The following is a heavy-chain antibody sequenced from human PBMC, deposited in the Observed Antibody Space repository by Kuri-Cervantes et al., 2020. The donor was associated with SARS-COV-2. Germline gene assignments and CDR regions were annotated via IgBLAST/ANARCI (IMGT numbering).Heavy chain of an antibody. CDR3: ARDPRGDLSIDY. D-gene: IGHD3-16*02. Sequence: GGSLRLSCAASGFTFSSYTMNWVRQAPGKGLEWISYITSSSSTIYYADPVKGRFTISRDNAKNSLSLQMNSLRDEDTAVYYCARDPRGDLSIDYWGQGTLVTVSS. CDR1: GFTFSSYT. V-gene: IGHV3-48*02. J-gene: IGHJ4*02. CDR2: ITSSSSTI.